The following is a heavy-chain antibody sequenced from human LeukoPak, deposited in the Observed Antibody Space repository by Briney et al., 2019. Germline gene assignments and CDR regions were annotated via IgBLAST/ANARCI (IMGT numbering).Heavy chain of an antibody. CDR1: GFTFSSYV. CDR2: ISYDGSNE. V-gene: IGHV3-30*04. CDR3: ARDDSSGYYSPGFFDY. Sequence: SGGSLRLSCAASGFTFSSYVMHWVRQAPGKGLEWVAIISYDGSNEYYADSVKGRFTISRDNSKNTLYLQMNSLRAEDTAVYYCARDDSSGYYSPGFFDYWGQGTLVTVSS. J-gene: IGHJ4*02. D-gene: IGHD3-22*01.